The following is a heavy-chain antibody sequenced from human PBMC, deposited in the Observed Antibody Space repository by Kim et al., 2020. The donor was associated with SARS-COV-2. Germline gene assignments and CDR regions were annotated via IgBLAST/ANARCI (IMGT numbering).Heavy chain of an antibody. V-gene: IGHV4-31*01. Sequence: SETLSLTCTVSGGSISSGGYYWSWLRQHPGMGLEWIGNIYYSGSTYSNPSLKSQVTISVDTTKNQFSLKLSSVTAADTAVYYCARAMGGITIFGVVTLSAVDIWGQGTMVTASS. CDR1: GGSISSGGYY. CDR3: ARAMGGITIFGVVTLSAVDI. CDR2: IYYSGST. D-gene: IGHD3-3*01. J-gene: IGHJ3*02.